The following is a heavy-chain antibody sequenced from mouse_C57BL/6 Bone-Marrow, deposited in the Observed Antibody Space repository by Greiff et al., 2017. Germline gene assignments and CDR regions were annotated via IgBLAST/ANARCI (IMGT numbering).Heavy chain of an antibody. V-gene: IGHV1-64*01. Sequence: QVQLQQPGAELVKPGASVKLSCKASGYTFTSYWMHWVKQRPGQGLEWIGMIHPNSGSTNYNEKFKSKDTLTVDKSSSTAYLQLSSLTSEDSAVYYCARYPYGNYPYCAMDFWGQGTSVTVSS. CDR3: ARYPYGNYPYCAMDF. CDR1: GYTFTSYW. J-gene: IGHJ4*01. CDR2: IHPNSGST. D-gene: IGHD2-1*01.